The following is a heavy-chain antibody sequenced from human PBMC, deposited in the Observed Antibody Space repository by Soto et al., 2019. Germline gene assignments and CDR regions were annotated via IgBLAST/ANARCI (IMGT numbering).Heavy chain of an antibody. V-gene: IGHV4-39*01. J-gene: IGHJ4*02. CDR2: IYYSGST. CDR1: GGSISSSSYY. Sequence: SETLSLTCTVSGGSISSSSYYWGWIRQPPGKGLEWIGSIYYSGSTYYNPSLKSRVTISVDTSKNQFSLKLSSVTAADTAVYYCASMQDIVVVVAADYWGQGTLVTVSS. D-gene: IGHD2-15*01. CDR3: ASMQDIVVVVAADY.